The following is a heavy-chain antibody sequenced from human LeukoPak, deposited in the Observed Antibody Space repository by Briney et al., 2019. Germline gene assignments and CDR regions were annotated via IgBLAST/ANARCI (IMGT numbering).Heavy chain of an antibody. D-gene: IGHD1-26*01. CDR3: ARVVVGAKSPDYYGMDV. CDR1: GGSISSYY. V-gene: IGHV4-59*12. Sequence: SETLSLTCTVSGGSISSYYWSWIRQPPGKGLEWIGYIYYSGSTNYNPSLKSRVTISVDTSKNQFSLKLSSVTAADTAVYYCARVVVGAKSPDYYGMDVWGQGTTVTVSS. CDR2: IYYSGST. J-gene: IGHJ6*02.